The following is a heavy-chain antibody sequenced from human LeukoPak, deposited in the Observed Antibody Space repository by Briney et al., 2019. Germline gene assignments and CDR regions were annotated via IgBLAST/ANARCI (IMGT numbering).Heavy chain of an antibody. V-gene: IGHV5-51*01. J-gene: IGHJ6*03. D-gene: IGHD6-6*01. CDR3: ARHLYSSSSGEYYYYYYMDV. CDR2: IYPGDSDT. Sequence: GESLKSSCKGSGYSFTSYWIGWVRQMPGKGLEWMGIIYPGDSDTRYSPSFQGQVTISADKSISTAYLQWSSLKASDTAMYYCARHLYSSSSGEYYYYYYMDVWGKGTTVTVSS. CDR1: GYSFTSYW.